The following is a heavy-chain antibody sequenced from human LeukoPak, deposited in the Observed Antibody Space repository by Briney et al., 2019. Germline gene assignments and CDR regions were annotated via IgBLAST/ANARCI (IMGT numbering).Heavy chain of an antibody. CDR2: FSGSGGNT. D-gene: IGHD1-26*01. CDR1: GFTFSSYA. CDR3: AKTGSSRFDY. V-gene: IGHV3-23*01. J-gene: IGHJ4*02. Sequence: PGGFLRLSCAASGFTFSSYAMSWVRQAPGKGLEWVSAFSGSGGNTYYADSVKGRFTISRDNSKNTLYLQVNTLRAEDTAVYYCAKTGSSRFDYWGQGTLVTVSS.